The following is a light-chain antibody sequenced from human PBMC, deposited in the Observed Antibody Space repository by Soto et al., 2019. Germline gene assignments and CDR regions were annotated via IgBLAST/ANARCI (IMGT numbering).Light chain of an antibody. CDR1: SNDVGGYNY. J-gene: IGLJ1*01. CDR3: SAYAGSNNLGHV. V-gene: IGLV2-8*01. Sequence: QSVLTQPPSASGPPGQSVTVSCTGTSNDVGGYNYVSWYQQHPGKAPKLMIYEVSKRPSGVPDRFSGSKSGNTASLTVSGLQAEDEADYYCSAYAGSNNLGHVFGTGTKVTVL. CDR2: EVS.